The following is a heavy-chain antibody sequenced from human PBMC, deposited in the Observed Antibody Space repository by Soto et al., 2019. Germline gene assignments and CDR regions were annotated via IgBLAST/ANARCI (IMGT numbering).Heavy chain of an antibody. D-gene: IGHD6-19*01. CDR3: ARTPAPIAVAGTEYYFDY. J-gene: IGHJ4*02. Sequence: ASVKVSCKASGYTFTSYAMHWVRQAPGQRLEWMGWINAGNGNTKYSQKFQGRVTITRDTSASTAYMELSSLRSDDTAVYYCARTPAPIAVAGTEYYFDYWGQGALVTVSS. V-gene: IGHV1-3*01. CDR1: GYTFTSYA. CDR2: INAGNGNT.